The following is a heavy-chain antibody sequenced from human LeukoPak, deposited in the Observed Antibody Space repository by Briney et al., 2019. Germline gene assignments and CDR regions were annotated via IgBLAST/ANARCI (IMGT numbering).Heavy chain of an antibody. CDR3: ARDRRLGRVVVTHGMGY. D-gene: IGHD3-22*01. CDR1: GYTFTSYG. J-gene: IGHJ4*02. Sequence: ASVKVSCKASGYTFTSYGISWVRQAPGQGLEWMGLISAYSGNTNYAQKLQGRVTMTTDTSTSTAYMELRSLRSDDTAVYYCARDRRLGRVVVTHGMGYWGQATLVTVSS. V-gene: IGHV1-18*01. CDR2: ISAYSGNT.